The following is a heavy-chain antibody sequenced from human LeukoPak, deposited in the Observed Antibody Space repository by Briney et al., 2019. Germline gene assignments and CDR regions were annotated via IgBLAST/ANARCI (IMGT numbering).Heavy chain of an antibody. Sequence: SETLSLTRTVSGGSISSSSYYWGWIRQPPGKGLEWIGSIYYSGSTYYNPSLKSRVTISVDTSKNQFSLKLSSVTAADTAVYYCARGGGSYGPPASFDYWGQGTLVTVSS. CDR3: ARGGGSYGPPASFDY. V-gene: IGHV4-39*07. CDR2: IYYSGST. J-gene: IGHJ4*02. CDR1: GGSISSSSYY. D-gene: IGHD1-26*01.